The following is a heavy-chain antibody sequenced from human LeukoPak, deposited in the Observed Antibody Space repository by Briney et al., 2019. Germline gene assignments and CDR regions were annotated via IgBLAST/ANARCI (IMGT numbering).Heavy chain of an antibody. J-gene: IGHJ5*02. V-gene: IGHV1-2*02. D-gene: IGHD4-17*01. Sequence: ASVNVSCTPSGYTFTRYYMHWVRQAPGQGLKGRGWINPNSGGTNYAQKFQGRVTMTRDTSISTAYMELSRLRSDDAAVYYCARGASGVYTVTTSWFDPWGQGTLVTVSS. CDR1: GYTFTRYY. CDR3: ARGASGVYTVTTSWFDP. CDR2: INPNSGGT.